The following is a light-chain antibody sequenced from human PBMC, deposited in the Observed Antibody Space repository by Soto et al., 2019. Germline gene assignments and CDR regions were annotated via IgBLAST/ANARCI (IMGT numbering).Light chain of an antibody. Sequence: QSALTQPASVSGSPGQSITISCTGTSSDVGNYYVVSWYQQHPDKAPKLMIYGGNKRPSGVSNRFSGSKSGNTASLTISGLQAEDEADYYCSANAGGSTLVFGGGTKVTVL. J-gene: IGLJ2*01. CDR3: SANAGGSTLV. CDR2: GGN. CDR1: SSDVGNYYV. V-gene: IGLV2-23*01.